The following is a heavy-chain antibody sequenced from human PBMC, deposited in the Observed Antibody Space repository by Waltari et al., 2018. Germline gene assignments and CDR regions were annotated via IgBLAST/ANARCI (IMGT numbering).Heavy chain of an antibody. J-gene: IGHJ4*02. CDR3: ANRQPGGGY. V-gene: IGHV3-30*02. CDR1: GFTFSSSG. D-gene: IGHD1-1*01. CDR2: IRYDGSSK. Sequence: QVQLVESGRGVVQPGGSLRLSGAASGFTFSSSGMQWVRRAPGKGLEWVASIRYDGSSKYYAVSVKGRFTISRDNSKNTLYLQMNSLRAEDTAVYYCANRQPGGGYWGQGTLVTVSS.